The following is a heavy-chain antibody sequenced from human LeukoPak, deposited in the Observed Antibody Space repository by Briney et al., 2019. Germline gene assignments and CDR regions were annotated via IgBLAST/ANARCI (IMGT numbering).Heavy chain of an antibody. Sequence: GGSLRLSCAASGFTFSDYYMSWIRQAPGKGLEWVSYISSSGNTIYYADSVKGRFTISRDNTKNSLSLQMNSLRAEDTAVYYCARDLSGYNYFDYWGRGTLVTVS. CDR2: ISSSGNTI. V-gene: IGHV3-11*04. CDR1: GFTFSDYY. D-gene: IGHD5-18*01. CDR3: ARDLSGYNYFDY. J-gene: IGHJ4*01.